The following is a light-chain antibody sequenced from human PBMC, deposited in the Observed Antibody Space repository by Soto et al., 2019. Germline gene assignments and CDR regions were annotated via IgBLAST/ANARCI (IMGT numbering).Light chain of an antibody. CDR2: GNS. J-gene: IGLJ3*02. CDR3: QSYDSRLSGSV. CDR1: SSNIGAGYD. Sequence: QPVLTQPPSVSGAPGQRVTISCTGSSSNIGAGYDVHWYQHLPGTAPKLLIYGNSNRPSGIPDRFSGSKSGTSASLAISGLQAEDEADYHCQSYDSRLSGSVFGGGTKVTVL. V-gene: IGLV1-40*01.